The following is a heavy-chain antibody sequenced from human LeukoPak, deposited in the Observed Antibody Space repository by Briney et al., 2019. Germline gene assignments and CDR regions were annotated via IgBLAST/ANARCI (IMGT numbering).Heavy chain of an antibody. D-gene: IGHD3-10*01. CDR1: GYRFSDYW. CDR2: IYPGDSDI. V-gene: IGHV5-51*01. CDR3: ARGFGEFRFDY. J-gene: IGHJ4*02. Sequence: GESLKISCKGSGYRFSDYWIGWVRQMPGKGLEWMGIIYPGDSDIRYSPSFQGQVTFSADKSISTAYLQWSSLKASDTAMYYCARGFGEFRFDYWGQGTLVTVSS.